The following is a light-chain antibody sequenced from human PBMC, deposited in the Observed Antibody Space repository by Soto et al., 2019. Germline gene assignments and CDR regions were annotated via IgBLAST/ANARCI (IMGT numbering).Light chain of an antibody. CDR1: HSISDS. Sequence: DIQMTQSPSTLSAYVGDRVTITCRASHSISDSLAWYQQKPGKAPKLLIYKASILESGVPSRFSGSGSGTEFTLTINSLQPDDFATYFCQHYDSYSYNFGQGTKLEIK. CDR2: KAS. J-gene: IGKJ2*01. CDR3: QHYDSYSYN. V-gene: IGKV1-5*03.